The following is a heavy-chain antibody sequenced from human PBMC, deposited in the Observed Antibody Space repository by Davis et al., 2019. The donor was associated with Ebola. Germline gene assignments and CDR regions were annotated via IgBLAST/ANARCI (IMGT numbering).Heavy chain of an antibody. J-gene: IGHJ5*02. V-gene: IGHV1-46*01. CDR2: INPSGGST. Sequence: ASVKVSCKASGYTFTSYYMHWVRQAPGQGLEWMGIINPSGGSTSYAQKFQGRVTMTRDTSISTAYMELSRLRSDDTAVYYCASLTVTGGGFDPWGQVTLVTVSS. D-gene: IGHD4-17*01. CDR3: ASLTVTGGGFDP. CDR1: GYTFTSYY.